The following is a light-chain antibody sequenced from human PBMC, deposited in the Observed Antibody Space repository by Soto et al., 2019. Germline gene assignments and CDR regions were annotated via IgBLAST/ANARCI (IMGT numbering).Light chain of an antibody. CDR2: GAS. J-gene: IGKJ4*01. V-gene: IGKV3-15*01. Sequence: ERVMTQSPATLSVSPGERATLSCRASQSVSSNLAWFLQKPGQAPRLLIYGASTRATGIPARFGGSGSGTEFTLTISGLQSEDSAVYYCQQYNNWPLTFGGGTKVDIK. CDR3: QQYNNWPLT. CDR1: QSVSSN.